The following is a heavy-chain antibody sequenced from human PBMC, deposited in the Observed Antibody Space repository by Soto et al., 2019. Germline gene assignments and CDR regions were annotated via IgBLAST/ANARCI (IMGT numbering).Heavy chain of an antibody. V-gene: IGHV5-51*01. D-gene: IGHD6-19*01. CDR2: IDPDDSDT. Sequence: PGESLKISCKASGYSFSNYRIAWVRQVPGKGLEWMGIIDPDDSDTRYNPTFQGHVTISADKSISTAYLLWSSLKASDTAMSYCARARPPGGCGRFSYYYWGQGSLDTVSS. CDR1: GYSFSNYR. CDR3: ARARPPGGCGRFSYYY. J-gene: IGHJ4*02.